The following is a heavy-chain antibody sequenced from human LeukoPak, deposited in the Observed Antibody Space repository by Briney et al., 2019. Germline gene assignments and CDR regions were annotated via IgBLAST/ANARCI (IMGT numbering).Heavy chain of an antibody. Sequence: ASVKVSCKASGYTFTSYDINWVRQATGQGLEWMGWMNPNSGNTGYAQKFQGRVTMTEDTSTDTAYMELSSLRSEDTAVYYCATIPLADSSGYMFDPWGQGTLVTVSS. V-gene: IGHV1-8*01. CDR3: ATIPLADSSGYMFDP. D-gene: IGHD3-22*01. CDR1: GYTFTSYD. CDR2: MNPNSGNT. J-gene: IGHJ5*02.